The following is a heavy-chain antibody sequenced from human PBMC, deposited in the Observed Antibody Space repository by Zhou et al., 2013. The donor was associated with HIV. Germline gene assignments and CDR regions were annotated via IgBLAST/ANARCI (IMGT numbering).Heavy chain of an antibody. V-gene: IGHV1-2*02. CDR3: ARQLNYYDSSALDNSFDY. J-gene: IGHJ4*02. CDR1: GYILSDYH. Sequence: QVQLVQSGAEVKKPGASVRVSCEASGYILSDYHIHWMRQAPGQGPEWMGWINSKTGATTYAQKFQGRVTMTRDTSTTTVYMELSSLRSEDTAVYYCARQLNYYDSSALDNSFDYWAREPWS. CDR2: INSKTGAT. D-gene: IGHD3-22*01.